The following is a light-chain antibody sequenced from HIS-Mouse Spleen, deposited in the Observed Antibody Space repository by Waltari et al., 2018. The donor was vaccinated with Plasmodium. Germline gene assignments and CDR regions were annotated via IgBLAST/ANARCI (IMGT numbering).Light chain of an antibody. CDR3: QQSYSTPPT. J-gene: IGKJ4*01. CDR1: TSISSY. Sequence: DIQMTQSPSSLSASVGDRVPITCLASTSISSYLNWYQQKPGKAPKLLIYAASSLQSGVPSRFSGSGSGTDFTLTISSLQPEDFATYYCQQSYSTPPTFGGGTKVEIK. V-gene: IGKV1-39*01. CDR2: AAS.